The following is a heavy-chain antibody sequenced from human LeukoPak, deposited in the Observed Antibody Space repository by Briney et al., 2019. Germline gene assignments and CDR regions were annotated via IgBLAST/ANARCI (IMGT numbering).Heavy chain of an antibody. CDR2: IYYSGST. V-gene: IGHV4-59*01. J-gene: IGHJ4*02. Sequence: PSETLSLTCTVSGGSISSYYWSWIRQPPGKGLEWIGYIYYSGSTNYNPSLKSRVTISVDTSKNQFSPKLSSVTAADTAVYYCARGIYGSGSYYIHWGQGTLVTVSS. CDR1: GGSISSYY. CDR3: ARGIYGSGSYYIH. D-gene: IGHD3-10*01.